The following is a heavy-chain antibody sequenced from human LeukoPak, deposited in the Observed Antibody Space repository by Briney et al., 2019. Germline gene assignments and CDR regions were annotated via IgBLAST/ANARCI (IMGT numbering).Heavy chain of an antibody. CDR2: INPNSGGT. CDR3: ARDSPSSTVTPDYYYYMDV. CDR1: GYTFTGYY. V-gene: IGHV1-2*02. Sequence: EASVKVSCKASGYTFTGYYMHWVRQAPGQGLEWMGWINPNSGGTNYAQKFQGRVTMTRDTSISTAYMELSRLRSDDTAVYYCARDSPSSTVTPDYYYYMDVWGKGTTVTVSS. D-gene: IGHD4-11*01. J-gene: IGHJ6*03.